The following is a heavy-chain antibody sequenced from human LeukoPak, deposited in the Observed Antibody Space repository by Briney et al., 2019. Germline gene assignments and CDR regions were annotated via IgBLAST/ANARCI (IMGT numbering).Heavy chain of an antibody. CDR2: ISTSGST. J-gene: IGHJ3*02. CDR1: GFIFRNYG. Sequence: GGSLRLSCAASGFIFRNYGMNWVRQAPRRGLEWVSVISTSGSTYYADSAKGRFAISRDNSKNTLYLQMNSLRAEDTAVYYCARGGDSSGSERSAFDIWGQGTTVTVSS. D-gene: IGHD3-22*01. CDR3: ARGGDSSGSERSAFDI. V-gene: IGHV3-53*01.